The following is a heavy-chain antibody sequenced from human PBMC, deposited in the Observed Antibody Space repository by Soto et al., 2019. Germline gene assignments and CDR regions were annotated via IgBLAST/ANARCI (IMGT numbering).Heavy chain of an antibody. CDR1: GFTFSSYA. CDR2: ISGSGGST. J-gene: IGHJ4*02. CDR3: AKVRVGCSSTSCYGFDY. Sequence: EVQLLESGGGLVQPGGSLRLSCAASGFTFSSYAMSWVRQAPGKGLEWVSVISGSGGSTYYADSVKGRFTISRDNSKNTLYLQMNSLRAEDTAVYYCAKVRVGCSSTSCYGFDYWGQGTLVTVSS. D-gene: IGHD2-2*01. V-gene: IGHV3-23*01.